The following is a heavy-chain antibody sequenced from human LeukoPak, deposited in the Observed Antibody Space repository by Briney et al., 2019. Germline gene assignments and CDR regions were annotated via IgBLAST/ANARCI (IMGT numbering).Heavy chain of an antibody. CDR3: ARDSSGWSYYYYMDV. Sequence: VASVKVSCKVSGYTLTELSMHWVRQAPGKGLEWMGGFDPEDGETIYAQKFQGRVTMTEDTSTDTAYMELSSLRSEDTAVYYCARDSSGWSYYYYMDVWGKGTTVTVSS. CDR2: FDPEDGET. V-gene: IGHV1-24*01. CDR1: GYTLTELS. J-gene: IGHJ6*03. D-gene: IGHD6-19*01.